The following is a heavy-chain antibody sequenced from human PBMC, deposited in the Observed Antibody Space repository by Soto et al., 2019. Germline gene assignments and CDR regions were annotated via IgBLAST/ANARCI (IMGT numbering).Heavy chain of an antibody. Sequence: EVQLLESGGGLAQPGGSLRLSCAASGFTFSSYAMTWVRQAPGKGLEWVSSISGSAYSTFYADSVKGRFTISRDNSQDTLYLQMNSLRAEDTAVYYCAKRQYSSSSTSGNDFEYWGQGTLVTVSS. V-gene: IGHV3-23*01. CDR3: AKRQYSSSSTSGNDFEY. CDR1: GFTFSSYA. CDR2: ISGSAYST. D-gene: IGHD6-6*01. J-gene: IGHJ4*02.